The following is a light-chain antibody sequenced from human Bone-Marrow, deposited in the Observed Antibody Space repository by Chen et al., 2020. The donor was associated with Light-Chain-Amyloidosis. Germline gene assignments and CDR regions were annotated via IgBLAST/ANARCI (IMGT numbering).Light chain of an antibody. CDR2: RDT. CDR3: QSADSSGTYEVI. V-gene: IGLV3-25*03. CDR1: DLPTKY. Sequence: SYELTQPPSVSVSPGQTARITCSGDDLPTKYAYWYQQKPGQAPVLVIPRDTGRPSGISERFSGSSSGTTATLTISGGQAEDEADYHCQSADSSGTYEVIVCGGTKLTVL. J-gene: IGLJ2*01.